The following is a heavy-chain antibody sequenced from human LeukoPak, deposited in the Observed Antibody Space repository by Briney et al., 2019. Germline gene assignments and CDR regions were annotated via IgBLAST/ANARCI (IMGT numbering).Heavy chain of an antibody. CDR3: ARPNGMTAEYIDY. D-gene: IGHD4/OR15-4a*01. CDR2: IYPGDSDT. Sequence: GESLKISCKGSGYIFTSYWIGWVRQLPGKGLEWMGIIYPGDSDTRYSPSFQGQVTISADKSISTAYLQWSSLKASDTAMYYCARPNGMTAEYIDYWGQGTLVTVSS. CDR1: GYIFTSYW. V-gene: IGHV5-51*01. J-gene: IGHJ4*02.